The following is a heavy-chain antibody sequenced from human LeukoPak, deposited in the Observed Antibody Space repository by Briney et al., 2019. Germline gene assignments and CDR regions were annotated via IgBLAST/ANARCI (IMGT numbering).Heavy chain of an antibody. CDR2: IKQDESEK. CDR3: ARALDSSSSRYQAFEE. D-gene: IGHD2-2*01. V-gene: IGHV3-7*01. CDR1: GFTFSNYW. Sequence: GGSLRLSCSASGFTFSNYWMSWVRQAPGKGLEWVANIKQDESEKYYVDSVKGRFTISRDNAKSSLYLQMNSLRAEDTAVHYCARALDSSSSRYQAFEEWGQGTLVTVSS. J-gene: IGHJ4*02.